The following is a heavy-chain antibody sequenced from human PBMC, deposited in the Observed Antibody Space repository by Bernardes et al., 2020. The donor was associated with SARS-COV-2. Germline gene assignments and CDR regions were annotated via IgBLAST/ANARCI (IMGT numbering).Heavy chain of an antibody. Sequence: GGSLRLSCAASGFRFSSYAMSWVRQAPGKGLEWVSAINGSGTITKYADSVKGRFTISRDNSKNTLYLQMNSLRAEDTAVYYCAKGGLQLSYAFDIWGQGTMVTVSS. CDR3: AKGGLQLSYAFDI. V-gene: IGHV3-23*01. CDR1: GFRFSSYA. CDR2: INGSGTIT. J-gene: IGHJ3*02. D-gene: IGHD5-18*01.